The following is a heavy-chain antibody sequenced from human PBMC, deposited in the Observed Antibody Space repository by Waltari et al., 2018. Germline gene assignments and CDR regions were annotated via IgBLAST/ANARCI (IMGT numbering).Heavy chain of an antibody. CDR3: AGYRVSAFDI. D-gene: IGHD5-12*01. J-gene: IGHJ3*02. CDR2: IYHSGSP. Sequence: QVQLQESGPGLVKPSETLSLTCAVSGYSISSGYYWGWIRQPPGKGLEWIGSIYHSGSPYYNPALKSRVTISVATSKNQFSLKLSSVTAADTAVYYCAGYRVSAFDIWGQGTMVTVSS. CDR1: GYSISSGYY. V-gene: IGHV4-38-2*01.